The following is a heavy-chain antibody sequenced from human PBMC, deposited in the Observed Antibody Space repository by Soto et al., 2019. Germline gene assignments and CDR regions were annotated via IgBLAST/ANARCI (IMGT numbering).Heavy chain of an antibody. CDR2: IQSRTEGGTA. J-gene: IGHJ4*02. V-gene: IGHV3-15*01. Sequence: PGGSLRLSCVASGLTFSNARMSWVRQAPGKGLEWVGRIQSRTEGGTADYAAPVKGRFTISRDDSKNTLYLQMNSLRTEDTAVYYCTTFRQYCTAGMCPHFDYWGQGTLVTVSS. D-gene: IGHD2-8*02. CDR1: GLTFSNAR. CDR3: TTFRQYCTAGMCPHFDY.